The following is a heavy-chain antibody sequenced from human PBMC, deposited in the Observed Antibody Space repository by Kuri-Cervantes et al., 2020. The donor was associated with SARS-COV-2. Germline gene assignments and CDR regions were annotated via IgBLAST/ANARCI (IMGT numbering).Heavy chain of an antibody. CDR3: ARADVYYYDSRGLGAFDI. CDR1: GGSISSYY. V-gene: IGHV4-59*01. J-gene: IGHJ3*02. Sequence: SETLSLTCTVSGGSISSYYWSWIRQPPGEGLEWIGYIYYSGSTNYNPSLKSRVAISVDTSKNQFSLKLSSVTAADTAVYYCARADVYYYDSRGLGAFDIWGLGTMVTVSS. D-gene: IGHD3-22*01. CDR2: IYYSGST.